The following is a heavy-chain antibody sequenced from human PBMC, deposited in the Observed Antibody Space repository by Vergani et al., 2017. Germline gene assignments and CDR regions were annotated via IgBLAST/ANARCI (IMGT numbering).Heavy chain of an antibody. CDR2: FDPEDGET. CDR1: GYTFTSYA. D-gene: IGHD3-10*01. Sequence: QVQLVQSGAEVKKPGASVKVSCKASGYTFTSYAISWVRQAPGKGLEWMGGFDPEDGETIDAQKFQGRVTMTEETSTDTAYMELSSLRSEDTAVYYCATVPTMVRGPHGVNWFDPWGQGTLVTVSS. CDR3: ATVPTMVRGPHGVNWFDP. V-gene: IGHV1-24*01. J-gene: IGHJ5*02.